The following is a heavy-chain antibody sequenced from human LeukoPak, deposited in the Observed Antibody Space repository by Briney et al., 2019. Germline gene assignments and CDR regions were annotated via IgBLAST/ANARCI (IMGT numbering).Heavy chain of an antibody. CDR2: IKSDGSEE. J-gene: IGHJ4*02. Sequence: GGSLRLSCAASGFTFSDYWMSWVRQAPGKGLEWLANIKSDGSEEYYVDFVKGRFIISRDNGKKSLYLQMDSLRVEDTAVYFCARDESWGGYETDWGQGTLVTVST. V-gene: IGHV3-7*01. CDR1: GFTFSDYW. D-gene: IGHD5-12*01. CDR3: ARDESWGGYETD.